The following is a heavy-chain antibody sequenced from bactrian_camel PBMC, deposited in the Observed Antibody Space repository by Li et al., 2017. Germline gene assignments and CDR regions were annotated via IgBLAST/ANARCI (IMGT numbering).Heavy chain of an antibody. V-gene: IGHV3S31*01. CDR1: GGHFSRYV. CDR2: IDVDGHTT. J-gene: IGHJ4*01. Sequence: VQLVESGGGSVQAGGSLRLSCATSGGHFSRYVTGWFRQAPGKEREGVAYIDVDGHTTNYAASVKGRFTISHDIDDNTLYLQMSNLQPEDTAMYYCSTDLRGGVDGYCDYNKWGQGTQVTVS. D-gene: IGHD2*01. CDR3: STDLRGGVDGYCDYNK.